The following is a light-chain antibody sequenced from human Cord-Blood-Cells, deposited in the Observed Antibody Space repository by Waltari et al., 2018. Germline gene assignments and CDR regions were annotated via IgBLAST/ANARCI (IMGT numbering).Light chain of an antibody. Sequence: QSALTQPRSVSGSPGQPVTIPCTGTSSDVGGYKYVAWYQHHPGKAPTLMIYDVSKRPSGVPDRFSGSKSGNTASLTISGLQAEDEADYYCCSYAGSYTFVFGTGTKVTVL. CDR1: SSDVGGYKY. J-gene: IGLJ1*01. CDR3: CSYAGSYTFV. CDR2: DVS. V-gene: IGLV2-11*01.